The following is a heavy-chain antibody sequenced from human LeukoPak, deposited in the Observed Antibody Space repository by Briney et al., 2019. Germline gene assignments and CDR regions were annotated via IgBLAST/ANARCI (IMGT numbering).Heavy chain of an antibody. CDR3: AKDLSSGTCSH. CDR2: ISGSGGST. CDR1: GFTFSSYG. Sequence: GGSLRLSCEASGFTFSSYGMSWVRQAPGKGLEWVSAISGSGGSTYYADSVKGRFTISRDNSKNTLYLQMNSLRAEDTAVYYCAKDLSSGTCSHWGQGTLVTVSS. D-gene: IGHD6-6*01. V-gene: IGHV3-23*01. J-gene: IGHJ4*02.